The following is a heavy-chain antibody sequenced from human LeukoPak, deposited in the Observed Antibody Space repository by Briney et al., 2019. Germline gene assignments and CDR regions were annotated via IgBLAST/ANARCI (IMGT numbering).Heavy chain of an antibody. CDR1: GGSLSSGNW. V-gene: IGHV4-4*02. Sequence: SETLSLTCAVSGGSLSSGNWWSWVRQPPGKGLEWIGSMYYSGTTHYNPSLKSRVSISVDTSKNQFSLKLTSVTAADTAAYFCATSNSWHLFSHTWFDAWGQGLLVTVSS. J-gene: IGHJ5*02. CDR2: MYYSGTT. D-gene: IGHD6-13*01. CDR3: ATSNSWHLFSHTWFDA.